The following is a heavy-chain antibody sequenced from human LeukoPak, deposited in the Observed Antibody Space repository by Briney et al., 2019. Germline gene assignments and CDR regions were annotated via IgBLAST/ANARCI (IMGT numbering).Heavy chain of an antibody. CDR1: GYTFTSYG. CDR2: ISAYNGKT. CDR3: ARVAYYDILTGYYETAKNDY. Sequence: ASVKVSCKASGYTFTSYGISWVRQAPGQGLEWMGWISAYNGKTNYAQKLQGRVTMTTDTSTSTAYMELRSLRSDDTAVYYCARVAYYDILTGYYETAKNDYWGQGTLVTVSS. J-gene: IGHJ4*02. V-gene: IGHV1-18*04. D-gene: IGHD3-9*01.